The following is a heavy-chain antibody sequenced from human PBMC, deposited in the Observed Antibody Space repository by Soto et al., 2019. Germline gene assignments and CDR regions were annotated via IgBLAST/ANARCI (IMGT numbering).Heavy chain of an antibody. V-gene: IGHV3-23*01. J-gene: IGHJ5*02. D-gene: IGHD6-13*01. Sequence: GGSLRLSCAASGFTFSSYDMSWVRQAPGKGLEWVSAISGSGGSPYYADSVKGRFTISRDNSKNTLYLQMNSLRAEDTAVYYCAKDGFVAAAGTNWFDPWGQGTLVTVSS. CDR3: AKDGFVAAAGTNWFDP. CDR1: GFTFSSYD. CDR2: ISGSGGSP.